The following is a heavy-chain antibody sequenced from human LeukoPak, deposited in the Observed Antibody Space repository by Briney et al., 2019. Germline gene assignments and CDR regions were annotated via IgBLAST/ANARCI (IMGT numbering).Heavy chain of an antibody. D-gene: IGHD3-22*01. CDR2: ISSSSSYI. Sequence: PGGSLRLSCAASGFTLRSYTMDWVRQAPGKGLEWVSSISSSSSYIYYADSVKGRFTISRDNGKNSLYLQMNSLRAEDTAVYYCARDHYYGSSGNYYGGYYFDYWGQGTLVTVSS. J-gene: IGHJ4*02. V-gene: IGHV3-21*01. CDR1: GFTLRSYT. CDR3: ARDHYYGSSGNYYGGYYFDY.